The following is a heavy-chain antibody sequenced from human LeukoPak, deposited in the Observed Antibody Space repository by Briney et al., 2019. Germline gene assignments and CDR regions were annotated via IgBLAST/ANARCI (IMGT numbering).Heavy chain of an antibody. Sequence: GGSLRLSCAASGFTFSSYWMSWVRQVPGKGLEWVANIKKDGSERYYVDSVKGRFTISRDNAKNSLYLQMNSLRAEDTAVYYCARASGFFDYWGQGTLVNVSS. D-gene: IGHD5-12*01. J-gene: IGHJ4*02. V-gene: IGHV3-7*01. CDR2: IKKDGSER. CDR3: ARASGFFDY. CDR1: GFTFSSYW.